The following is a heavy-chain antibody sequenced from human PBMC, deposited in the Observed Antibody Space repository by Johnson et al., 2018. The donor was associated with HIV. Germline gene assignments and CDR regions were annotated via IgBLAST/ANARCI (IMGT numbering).Heavy chain of an antibody. J-gene: IGHJ3*02. Sequence: QVQLVESGGGVVQPGGSLRLSCAGSGFTFSSYGMHWVRQAPGKGLEWVSFIRYDGSDKHYADSVKGRFTISRDNSKNTVYLQTNSLRAEDTAVYYCAKGGMDAFDIWGPGTMVTVSS. V-gene: IGHV3-30*02. CDR2: IRYDGSDK. CDR1: GFTFSSYG. D-gene: IGHD1-14*01. CDR3: AKGGMDAFDI.